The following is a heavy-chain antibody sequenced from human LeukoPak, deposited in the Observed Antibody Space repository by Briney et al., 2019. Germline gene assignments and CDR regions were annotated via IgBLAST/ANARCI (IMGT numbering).Heavy chain of an antibody. V-gene: IGHV4-30-4*01. CDR2: IYYSGNT. CDR1: GVSISSGDYY. CDR3: ARAYDILTGPGAYYFDY. Sequence: SETLSLTCTVSGVSISSGDYYWGWIRQPPGKGLEWIGYIYYSGNTYYNPSLKSRVTISVDTSKNQFSLKLSSVTAADTAVYYCARAYDILTGPGAYYFDYWGQGTLVTVSS. J-gene: IGHJ4*02. D-gene: IGHD3-9*01.